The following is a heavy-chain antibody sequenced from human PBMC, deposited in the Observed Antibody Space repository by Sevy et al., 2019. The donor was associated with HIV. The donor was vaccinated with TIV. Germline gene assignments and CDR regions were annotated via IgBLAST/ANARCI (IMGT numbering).Heavy chain of an antibody. CDR2: IRSKASSYAT. Sequence: GGSLRLSCAASGFTFSGSAMHWVRQASGKGLEWIGRIRSKASSYATVYAASVKGRFTISRDDSKNTANLQMNSLKIEDTAVYYCVSLLYYYEEYNAMDVWGQGTTVTVSS. CDR3: VSLLYYYEEYNAMDV. J-gene: IGHJ6*02. D-gene: IGHD3-22*01. V-gene: IGHV3-73*01. CDR1: GFTFSGSA.